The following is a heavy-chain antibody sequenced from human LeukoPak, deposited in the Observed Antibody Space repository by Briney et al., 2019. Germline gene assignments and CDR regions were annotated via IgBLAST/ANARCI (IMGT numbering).Heavy chain of an antibody. J-gene: IGHJ4*02. CDR3: ARFAVVITNDY. Sequence: ASVKVSCKASEYSFTGYFMHWVRQAPGQGLEWMGWINPDSGGTKYAQKFQGRVTMTRDTSTSTACMELSGLTSDDTAVYYCARFAVVITNDYWGQGTLVTVSS. V-gene: IGHV1-2*02. CDR2: INPDSGGT. D-gene: IGHD3-10*01. CDR1: EYSFTGYF.